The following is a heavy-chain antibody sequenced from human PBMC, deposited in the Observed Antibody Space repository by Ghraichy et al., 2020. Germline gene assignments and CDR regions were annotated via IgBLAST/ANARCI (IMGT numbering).Heavy chain of an antibody. CDR3: ARVGKYTYGPADC. J-gene: IGHJ4*02. D-gene: IGHD5-18*01. Sequence: NISCKASGGTFNNYAISWVRQAPGQGLEWMGGIIAVFGTTNYAQRFQGRVTITADESTRTAYMELSSLKFEDTAVYYCARVGKYTYGPADCWGQGTLVTVSS. CDR1: GGTFNNYA. V-gene: IGHV1-69*01. CDR2: IIAVFGTT.